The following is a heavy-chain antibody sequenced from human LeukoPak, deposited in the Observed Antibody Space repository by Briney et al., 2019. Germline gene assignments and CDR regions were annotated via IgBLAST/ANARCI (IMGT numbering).Heavy chain of an antibody. CDR1: GFIVSSYS. Sequence: GESLRLSCAVSGFIVSSYSMNWVRQAPGKGLEWVSSISSSSSYIYYADSVKGRFTISRDNAKNSLYLQMNSLRAEDTAVYYCARGLRSSSSPDYWGQGTLVTVSS. CDR2: ISSSSSYI. J-gene: IGHJ4*02. V-gene: IGHV3-21*01. D-gene: IGHD6-6*01. CDR3: ARGLRSSSSPDY.